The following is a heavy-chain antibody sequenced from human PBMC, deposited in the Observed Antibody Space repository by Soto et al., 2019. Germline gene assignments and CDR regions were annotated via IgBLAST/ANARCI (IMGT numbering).Heavy chain of an antibody. CDR3: AREVHDLAMTGWGIDS. CDR1: GGSVSSGNYY. Sequence: SETLSLTCTVSGGSVSSGNYYWSWIRQAPGKGLEWIGYFSYTGSTNYNPSLKSRVTISLDTSKNQFSLRLTSVIAADTAVYFCAREVHDLAMTGWGIDSWGHGTLVTVSS. J-gene: IGHJ5*01. V-gene: IGHV4-61*01. D-gene: IGHD3-9*01. CDR2: FSYTGST.